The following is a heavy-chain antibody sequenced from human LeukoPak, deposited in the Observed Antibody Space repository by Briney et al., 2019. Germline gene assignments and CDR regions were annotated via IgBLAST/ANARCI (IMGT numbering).Heavy chain of an antibody. CDR3: ARRITVVYYSDY. CDR1: GGSFSDYY. V-gene: IGHV4-34*01. CDR2: INRSGST. Sequence: ETLSLTCAVYGGSFSDYYWSWIRQSPGKGPEWIGEINRSGSTNYNPSLKSRVTISMDTSKNQFSLKLSSVTAADTAVYYCARRITVVYYSDYWGQGTLVPVSS. J-gene: IGHJ4*02. D-gene: IGHD4-23*01.